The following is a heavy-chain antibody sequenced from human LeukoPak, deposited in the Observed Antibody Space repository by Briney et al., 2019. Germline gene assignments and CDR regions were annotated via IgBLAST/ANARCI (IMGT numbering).Heavy chain of an antibody. D-gene: IGHD3-22*01. Sequence: GGTLRLSCAASGFTFGSYGMSWVRQARGKGLEWVSFITPNADRTSYADTVEGRFTISRDNPSNTLYMQMNSLRVEDKALYYCAIMHGYCAGSGYWVHWGQGTLVTVSS. CDR2: ITPNADRT. CDR3: AIMHGYCAGSGYWVH. V-gene: IGHV3-23*01. J-gene: IGHJ1*01. CDR1: GFTFGSYG.